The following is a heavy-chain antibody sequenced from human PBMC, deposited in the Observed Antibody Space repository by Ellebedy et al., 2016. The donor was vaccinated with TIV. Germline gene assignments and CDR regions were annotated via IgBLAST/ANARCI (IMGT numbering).Heavy chain of an antibody. Sequence: PGGSLRLSCAASGFTXSSYGXHWVPXPPGKGLEWVAVIWYDGSNKYYADSVKGRFTISRDNSKSTLYLQMNSLRAEDTAVYYDARDISGTYYFDYWGQGTLVTVSS. V-gene: IGHV3-33*08. J-gene: IGHJ4*02. D-gene: IGHD1-20*01. CDR2: IWYDGSNK. CDR3: ARDISGTYYFDY. CDR1: GFTXSSYG.